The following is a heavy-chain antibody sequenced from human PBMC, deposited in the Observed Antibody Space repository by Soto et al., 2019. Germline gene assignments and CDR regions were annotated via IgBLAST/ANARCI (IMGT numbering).Heavy chain of an antibody. Sequence: ASVKVSCKASGYTFTSYAMHWVRQAPGQRLEWMGWINAGNGNTKYSQKFQSRVTITRDTSASTAYMELSSLRSEDTAVYYCARVTGYYAPDYWGQGTLVTVSS. CDR2: INAGNGNT. V-gene: IGHV1-3*01. J-gene: IGHJ4*02. CDR3: ARVTGYYAPDY. D-gene: IGHD3-9*01. CDR1: GYTFTSYA.